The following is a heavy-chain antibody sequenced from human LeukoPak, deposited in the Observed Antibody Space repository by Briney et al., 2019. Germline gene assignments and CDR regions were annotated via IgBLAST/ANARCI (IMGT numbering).Heavy chain of an antibody. CDR1: GASISSSTYY. CDR2: IYYSGDT. CDR3: ARLRGYTYGPPGY. V-gene: IGHV4-39*01. D-gene: IGHD5-18*01. J-gene: IGHJ4*02. Sequence: SETLSLTCTVSGASISSSTYYWGWIRQPPGKGLEWIGSIYYSGDTYYTPSLKSRLTISVDTSRNQFSLNLSSVTAADTAVYYCARLRGYTYGPPGYWGQGTLVTVSS.